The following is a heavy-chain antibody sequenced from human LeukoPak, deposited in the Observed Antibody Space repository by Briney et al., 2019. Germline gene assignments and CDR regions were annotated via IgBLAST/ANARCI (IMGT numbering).Heavy chain of an antibody. Sequence: ASVKVSCKDSGYTFTTYAMNWVRQAPGQGLEWMGWINTNTGNPTYAQGFTGRFVFSLDTSVSTAYLQISSLKAEDTAVYYCARDDGAHYYDSSGYYGWFDPWGQGTLVTVSS. V-gene: IGHV7-4-1*02. D-gene: IGHD3-22*01. J-gene: IGHJ5*02. CDR1: GYTFTTYA. CDR3: ARDDGAHYYDSSGYYGWFDP. CDR2: INTNTGNP.